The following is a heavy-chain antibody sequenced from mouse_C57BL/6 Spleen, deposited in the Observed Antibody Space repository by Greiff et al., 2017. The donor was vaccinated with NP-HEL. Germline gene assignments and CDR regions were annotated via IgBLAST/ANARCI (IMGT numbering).Heavy chain of an antibody. Sequence: QVQLQQPGAELVKPGASVELSCKASGYTFTSYWMHWVKQRPGQGLEWIGMIHPNSGSTNYNEKFKSKATLTVDKSSSTAYMQLSSLTSEDSAVYYCARGPYGSSYGYFDVWGTGTTVTVSS. CDR1: GYTFTSYW. CDR3: ARGPYGSSYGYFDV. J-gene: IGHJ1*03. V-gene: IGHV1-64*01. CDR2: IHPNSGST. D-gene: IGHD1-1*01.